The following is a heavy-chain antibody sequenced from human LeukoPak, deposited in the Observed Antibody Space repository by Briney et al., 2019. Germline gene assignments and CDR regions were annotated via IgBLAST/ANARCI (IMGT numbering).Heavy chain of an antibody. CDR3: ARDVPHNWFDT. CDR2: INGDGGGA. J-gene: IGHJ5*02. Sequence: PGGSLRLSCAASGITFGNNWMHWVRQGPGKGLVWISRINGDGGGAIYADSVKGRFTVSRDNAKNTLYLQMNSLRAEDTAVYYCARDVPHNWFDTWGQGTLVTASS. CDR1: GITFGNNW. V-gene: IGHV3-74*01.